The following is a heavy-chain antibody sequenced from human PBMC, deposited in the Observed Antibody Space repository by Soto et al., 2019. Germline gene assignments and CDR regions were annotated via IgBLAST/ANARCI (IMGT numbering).Heavy chain of an antibody. Sequence: QVQLVESGGGVVPPGGSLRVSCVVSGFTFNSYNMHWVRQAPGEGLECVAVISFDGANTFYADSVKGRFTISRDTSRDTLYLQMGRLRVEDTAVYYCARDGYNRGGFDYWGQGTLVSVSS. CDR1: GFTFNSYN. CDR2: ISFDGANT. D-gene: IGHD6-25*01. J-gene: IGHJ4*02. CDR3: ARDGYNRGGFDY. V-gene: IGHV3-30-3*01.